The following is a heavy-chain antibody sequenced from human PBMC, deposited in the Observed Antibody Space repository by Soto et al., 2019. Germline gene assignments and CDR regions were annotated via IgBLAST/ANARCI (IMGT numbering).Heavy chain of an antibody. J-gene: IGHJ4*02. Sequence: QITLKESGPTLVKPTQTLTLTCTFSGFSLSTSGVGVGWIRQPPGKALEWLALIYWDDDKRYSPSLKSRLTSTKDTSKNPVVLTMTNMDPVDTATYYCAHSLIPNWGSRGAFDYWGQGTLVTVSS. D-gene: IGHD7-27*01. CDR1: GFSLSTSGVG. CDR2: IYWDDDK. CDR3: AHSLIPNWGSRGAFDY. V-gene: IGHV2-5*02.